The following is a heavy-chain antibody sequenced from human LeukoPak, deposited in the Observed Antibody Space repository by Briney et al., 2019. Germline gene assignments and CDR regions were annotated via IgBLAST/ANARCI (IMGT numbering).Heavy chain of an antibody. Sequence: PSETLSLTCAVYGGSFSGYYWSWIRQPPGKGLEWIGEINHSGSTNYNPSLKSRVTISVDTSKNQFSLKLSSVTAADTAVYYCASLYSGYDLGIDYWGQGTLVTVSS. CDR2: INHSGST. CDR1: GGSFSGYY. D-gene: IGHD5-12*01. V-gene: IGHV4-34*01. CDR3: ASLYSGYDLGIDY. J-gene: IGHJ4*02.